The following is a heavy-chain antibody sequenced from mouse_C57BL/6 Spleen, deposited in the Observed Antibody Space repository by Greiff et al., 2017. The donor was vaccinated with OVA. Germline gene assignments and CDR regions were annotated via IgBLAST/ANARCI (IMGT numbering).Heavy chain of an antibody. CDR3: ARSRYYGSSYSYWYFDV. D-gene: IGHD1-1*01. J-gene: IGHJ1*03. V-gene: IGHV1-55*01. Sequence: VQLQQPGAELVKPGASVKMSCKASGYTFTSYWITWVKQRPGQGLEWIGDIYPGSGSTNYNEKFKSKATLTVDTSSSTAYMQLSSLTSEDSAVYYCARSRYYGSSYSYWYFDVWGTGTTVTVSS. CDR2: IYPGSGST. CDR1: GYTFTSYW.